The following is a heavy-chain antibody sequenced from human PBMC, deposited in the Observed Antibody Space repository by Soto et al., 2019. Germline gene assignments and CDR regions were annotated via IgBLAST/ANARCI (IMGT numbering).Heavy chain of an antibody. CDR2: IYHSGST. CDR3: ARVGAYGDYFDY. CDR1: GGSISSGGYS. Sequence: QLQLQASGSGLVKPSQTLSLTCAVSGGSISSGGYSWSWIRQPPGKGLEWIGYIYHSGSTYYNPSLKSRVTISVDRSKNQFSLKLSSVTAADTAVYYCARVGAYGDYFDYWGQGTLVTVSS. V-gene: IGHV4-30-2*01. D-gene: IGHD4-17*01. J-gene: IGHJ4*02.